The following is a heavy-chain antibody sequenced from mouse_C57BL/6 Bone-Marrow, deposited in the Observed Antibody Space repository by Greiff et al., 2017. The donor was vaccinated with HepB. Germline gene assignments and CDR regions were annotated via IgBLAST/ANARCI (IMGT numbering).Heavy chain of an antibody. Sequence: QVQLQQPGAELVKPGASVTLSCKASGYTFTSYWMHWVKQRPGQGLEWIGMIHPNSGSTNYNEKFKSKATLTVDKSSSTAYMQLSSLTSEDSAVYYCAGDYYGSSYRWYFDVWGTGTTVTVSS. CDR1: GYTFTSYW. D-gene: IGHD1-1*01. CDR2: IHPNSGST. V-gene: IGHV1-64*01. CDR3: AGDYYGSSYRWYFDV. J-gene: IGHJ1*03.